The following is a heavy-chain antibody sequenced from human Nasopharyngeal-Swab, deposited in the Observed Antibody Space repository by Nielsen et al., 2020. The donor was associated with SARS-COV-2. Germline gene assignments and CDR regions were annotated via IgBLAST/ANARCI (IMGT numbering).Heavy chain of an antibody. V-gene: IGHV7-4-1*02. J-gene: IGHJ4*02. Sequence: WVRQAPGQGLEWMGWINTNTGNPTYAQDFTGRFVFSLDTSVSTAYLQISSLKAEDTAVYYCARASTSSSWYGMGPYYFDYWGQGTLVTVSS. CDR2: INTNTGNP. CDR3: ARASTSSSWYGMGPYYFDY. D-gene: IGHD6-13*01.